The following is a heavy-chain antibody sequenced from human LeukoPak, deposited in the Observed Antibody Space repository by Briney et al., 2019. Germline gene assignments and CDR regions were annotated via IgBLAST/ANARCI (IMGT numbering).Heavy chain of an antibody. CDR2: ISYDGSNK. J-gene: IGHJ4*02. Sequence: GGSLRLSCAASGFTFSSYAMPWVRQAPGKGLEWVAVISYDGSNKYYADSVKGRFTISRDNSKNTLYLQMNSLRAEDTAVYYCARVSGHYYVTLSDYWGQGTLVTVSS. D-gene: IGHD3-10*02. CDR1: GFTFSSYA. V-gene: IGHV3-30-3*01. CDR3: ARVSGHYYVTLSDY.